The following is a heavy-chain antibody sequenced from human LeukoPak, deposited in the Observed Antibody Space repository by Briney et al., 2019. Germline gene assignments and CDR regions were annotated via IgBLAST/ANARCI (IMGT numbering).Heavy chain of an antibody. D-gene: IGHD3-10*01. Sequence: PSETLSFTCTVSGGSISSSSYYWGWIRQPPGKGLEWIGSIYYSGSTYYNPSLKSRVTISVDTSKNQFSLKLSSVTAADTAVYYCARGPNGSGPDYWGQGTLVTVSS. CDR1: GGSISSSSYY. J-gene: IGHJ4*02. V-gene: IGHV4-39*07. CDR2: IYYSGST. CDR3: ARGPNGSGPDY.